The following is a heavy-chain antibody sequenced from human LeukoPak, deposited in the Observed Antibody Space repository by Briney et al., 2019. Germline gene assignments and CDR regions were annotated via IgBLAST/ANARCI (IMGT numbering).Heavy chain of an antibody. D-gene: IGHD6-13*01. CDR3: ARDKAAVYFDY. V-gene: IGHV1-69*13. J-gene: IGHJ4*02. Sequence: SVKVSCKASRGTFSSYAISWVRQAPGQGLEWMGGIIPIFGTANYAQKFQGRVTITADESTSTAYMELSSLRSEDTAVYYCARDKAAVYFDYWGQGTLVTVSS. CDR2: IIPIFGTA. CDR1: RGTFSSYA.